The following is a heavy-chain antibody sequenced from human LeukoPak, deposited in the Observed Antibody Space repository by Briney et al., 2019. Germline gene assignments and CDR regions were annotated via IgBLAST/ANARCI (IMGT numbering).Heavy chain of an antibody. CDR3: ARGSYPYYFDY. CDR1: RFTFSSYW. D-gene: IGHD1-26*01. Sequence: GGSLRLSCAASRFTFSSYWMSWVRQAPGKGLEWVANIKQDGSEKYYVDSVKGRFTISRDNAKNSLYLQMNSLRAEDTAVYYCARGSYPYYFDYWGQGTLVTVSS. J-gene: IGHJ4*02. CDR2: IKQDGSEK. V-gene: IGHV3-7*01.